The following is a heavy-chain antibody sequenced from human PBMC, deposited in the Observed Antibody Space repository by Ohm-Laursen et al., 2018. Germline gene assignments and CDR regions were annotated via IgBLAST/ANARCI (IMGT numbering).Heavy chain of an antibody. CDR2: INSDGSST. D-gene: IGHD3-22*01. CDR3: AKGGLHYYDSSGYLPPDY. Sequence: SLRLSCAASGFTFSSYWMHWVRQAPGKGLVWVSRINSDGSSTSYADSVKGRFTISRDNAKNTLYLQMNSLRAEDTAVYYCAKGGLHYYDSSGYLPPDYWGQGTLVTVSS. J-gene: IGHJ4*02. V-gene: IGHV3-74*01. CDR1: GFTFSSYW.